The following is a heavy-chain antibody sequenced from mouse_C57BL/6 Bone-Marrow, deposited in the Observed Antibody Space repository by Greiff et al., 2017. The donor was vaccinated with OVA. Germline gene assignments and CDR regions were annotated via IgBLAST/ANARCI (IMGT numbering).Heavy chain of an antibody. CDR1: GYTFTSYW. Sequence: QVQLQQPGAELVMPGASVKLSCKASGYTFTSYWMHWVKQRPGQGLEWIGEIDPSDSYTNYNQKFKGKSTLTVDKSSSTAYMQLSSLTSEDSAVYYCASNPGYYAMDYWGQGTSVTVSS. D-gene: IGHD3-2*02. V-gene: IGHV1-69*01. CDR2: IDPSDSYT. CDR3: ASNPGYYAMDY. J-gene: IGHJ4*01.